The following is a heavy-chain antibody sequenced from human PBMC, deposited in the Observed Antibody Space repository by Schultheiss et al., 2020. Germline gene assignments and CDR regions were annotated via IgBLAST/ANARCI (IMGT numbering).Heavy chain of an antibody. V-gene: IGHV1-18*01. D-gene: IGHD4-17*01. CDR3: AREGGGDYGDYNY. CDR1: GYNFNIYG. CDR2: ISAYNGHT. Sequence: ASVKVSCKASGYNFNIYGVTWVRQAPGQGLEWMGWISAYNGHTNYPQNLQGRVTMTTDTSTSTAYMELSRLRSDDTAVYYCAREGGGDYGDYNYWGQGTLVTVSS. J-gene: IGHJ4*02.